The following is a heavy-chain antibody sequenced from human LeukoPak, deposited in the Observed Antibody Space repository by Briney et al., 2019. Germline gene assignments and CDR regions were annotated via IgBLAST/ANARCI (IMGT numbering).Heavy chain of an antibody. Sequence: GGSLRLSCAASGLTVSRNYMSWVRQAPGKGLESVSVIYSGGSTYYADSVRGRFTISRDNAKNLLYLQINSLRVEDTAVYYCARGRGSGWRYLDYWGQGTLVIVSS. D-gene: IGHD6-19*01. CDR2: IYSGGST. J-gene: IGHJ4*02. CDR3: ARGRGSGWRYLDY. CDR1: GLTVSRNY. V-gene: IGHV3-53*01.